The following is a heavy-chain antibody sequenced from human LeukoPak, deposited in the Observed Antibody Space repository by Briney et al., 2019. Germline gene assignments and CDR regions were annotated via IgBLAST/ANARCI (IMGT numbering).Heavy chain of an antibody. J-gene: IGHJ4*02. D-gene: IGHD6-13*01. CDR2: ISAYNGNT. Sequence: AAVKVSFKSSGYTFTSYGISWVRQAPGQGLEWMGWISAYNGNTNSAQNLQSRVTMTTDTSTSTDYMELRSLRSDDTAVYYCARAGYNGSSPPDYWGQGTLVTVSS. CDR3: ARAGYNGSSPPDY. V-gene: IGHV1-18*01. CDR1: GYTFTSYG.